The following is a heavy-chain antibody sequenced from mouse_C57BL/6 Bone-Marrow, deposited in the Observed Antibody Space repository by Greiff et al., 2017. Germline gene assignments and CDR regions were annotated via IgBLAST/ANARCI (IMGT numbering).Heavy chain of an antibody. CDR1: GYTFTDYY. CDR3: SSITTVVASAMDY. D-gene: IGHD1-1*01. Sequence: QVQLQQSGAELVRPGTSVKLSCKASGYTFTDYYINWVKQRPGQGLEWIARIYPGSGHTYYNEKFKGKATLTAEKSSSTAYMQVSSLTTEDSAVSFRSSITTVVASAMDYWGQGTSVTVSA. V-gene: IGHV1-76*01. CDR2: IYPGSGHT. J-gene: IGHJ4*01.